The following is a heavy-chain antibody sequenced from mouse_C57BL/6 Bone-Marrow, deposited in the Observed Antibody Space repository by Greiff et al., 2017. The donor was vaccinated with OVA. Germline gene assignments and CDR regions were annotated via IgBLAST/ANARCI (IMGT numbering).Heavy chain of an antibody. D-gene: IGHD1-1*01. J-gene: IGHJ2*01. Sequence: QVQLQQPGAELVMPGASAKLSCKASGYTFTSYWMHWVKQRPGQGLEWIGEIDPSDSYTNYNQKFKGKSTLTVDKSSSTAYMQLSSLTSEDSAVYYCARGGAYGSSLYYFDYWGQGTTLTVSS. CDR3: ARGGAYGSSLYYFDY. V-gene: IGHV1-69*01. CDR1: GYTFTSYW. CDR2: IDPSDSYT.